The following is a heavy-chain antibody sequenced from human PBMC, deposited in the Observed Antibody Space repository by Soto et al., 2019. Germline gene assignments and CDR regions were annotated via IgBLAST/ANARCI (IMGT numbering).Heavy chain of an antibody. CDR1: GGSISSSNW. Sequence: PSETLSLTCAVSGGSISSSNWWSWVRQPPGKGLEWIGEIYHSGSTNYNPSLKSRVTISVDKSKNQFSLKLSSVTAADTAVYYCARYYDFWSGKADYYGMDVWGQGTTVTVSS. V-gene: IGHV4-4*02. CDR2: IYHSGST. D-gene: IGHD3-3*01. CDR3: ARYYDFWSGKADYYGMDV. J-gene: IGHJ6*02.